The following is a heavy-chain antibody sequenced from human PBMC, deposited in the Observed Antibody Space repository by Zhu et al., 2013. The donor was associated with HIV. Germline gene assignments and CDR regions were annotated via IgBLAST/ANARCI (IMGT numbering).Heavy chain of an antibody. J-gene: IGHJ2*01. CDR1: GYTFTSYG. Sequence: QVQLVQSGAEVKKPGASVKVSCKASGYTFTSYGISWVRQAPGQGLEWMGWISAYNGNTNYAQKLQGRVTMTTDTSTSTAYMELRSLRSDDTAVYYCARDHIAVAGTKLPYWYFDLWGRGTLVTVSS. CDR3: ARDHIAVAGTKLPYWYFDL. V-gene: IGHV1-18*04. D-gene: IGHD6-19*01. CDR2: ISAYNGNT.